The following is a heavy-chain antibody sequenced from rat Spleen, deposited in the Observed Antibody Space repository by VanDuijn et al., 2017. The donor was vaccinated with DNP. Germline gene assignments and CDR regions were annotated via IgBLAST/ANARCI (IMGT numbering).Heavy chain of an antibody. Sequence: EVQLVETGGSLVQPGKSLKLTCATSGFTFSNAWMHWVRQSPEKQLEWVAQIKAKSNNYATYYAESVKGRFTISRDDSKSSVYLQMNSLKEEDTAIYYCTWHTYAMDAWGQGTSVTVSS. V-gene: IGHV6-8*01. J-gene: IGHJ4*01. CDR2: IKAKSNNYAT. CDR1: GFTFSNAW. CDR3: TWHTYAMDA.